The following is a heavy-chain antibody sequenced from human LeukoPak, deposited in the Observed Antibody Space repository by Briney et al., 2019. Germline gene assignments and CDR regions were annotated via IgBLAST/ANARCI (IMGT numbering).Heavy chain of an antibody. CDR1: GYTFTPYD. D-gene: IGHD4-23*01. Sequence: ASVKVSRKASGYTFTPYDIHWVRQPTGQGLEWMGWINPNRGNTGYAQKFQGRVTMTRNTSISTAYMELRSLRSEDTAVYYCARGPNKSDGGNSGSAWFDPWGQGTLVTVSS. CDR2: INPNRGNT. J-gene: IGHJ5*02. V-gene: IGHV1-8*01. CDR3: ARGPNKSDGGNSGSAWFDP.